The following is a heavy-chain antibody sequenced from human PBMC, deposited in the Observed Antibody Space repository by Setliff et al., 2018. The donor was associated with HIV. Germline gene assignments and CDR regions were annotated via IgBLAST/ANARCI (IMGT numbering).Heavy chain of an antibody. CDR2: VNEDGSVK. J-gene: IGHJ4*02. V-gene: IGHV3-7*01. Sequence: PGGSLSLSCVVSGFTFSTSWMTWVRQAPGEGLEWVANVNEDGSVKNYVDSVKGRFTISRDNAKNSLYLEMDSLRADDTAIYYCAKDRPHMASALNYWGQGTLVTVSS. D-gene: IGHD2-21*01. CDR1: GFTFSTSW. CDR3: AKDRPHMASALNY.